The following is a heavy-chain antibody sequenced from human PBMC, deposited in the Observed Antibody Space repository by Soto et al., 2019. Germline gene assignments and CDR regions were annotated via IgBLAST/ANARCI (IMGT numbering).Heavy chain of an antibody. Sequence: GGSLRLSCAASGFTFSSYAMPWVRQAPGKGLEWVAVISYDGSNKYYADSVKGRFTISRDNSKNTLYLQVNSLRAEDTAVYYCAKDSSGYYRTGVGFDYWGQGTLVTVSS. CDR3: AKDSSGYYRTGVGFDY. CDR1: GFTFSSYA. CDR2: ISYDGSNK. V-gene: IGHV3-30-3*01. J-gene: IGHJ4*02. D-gene: IGHD3-22*01.